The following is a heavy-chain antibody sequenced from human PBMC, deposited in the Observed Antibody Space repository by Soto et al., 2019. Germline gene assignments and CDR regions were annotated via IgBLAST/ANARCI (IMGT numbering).Heavy chain of an antibody. CDR3: ARVGIAVVGTEDLDY. Sequence: QVQLVESGGGVVQPGRSLRLSCTASGFTFSSYAMHWVRQAPGKGLEWVAGISYDGSNKYYADSVKGRFTISRDNSKNTLYLQMNSLRAADTAVYYCARVGIAVVGTEDLDYWGQGTLVTVSS. D-gene: IGHD6-19*01. CDR1: GFTFSSYA. CDR2: ISYDGSNK. V-gene: IGHV3-30-3*01. J-gene: IGHJ4*02.